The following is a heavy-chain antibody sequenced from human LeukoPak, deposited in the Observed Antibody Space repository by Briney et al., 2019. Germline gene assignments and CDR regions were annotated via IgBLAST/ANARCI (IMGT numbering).Heavy chain of an antibody. J-gene: IGHJ6*03. CDR2: ISSSGSTI. CDR3: ARDPKEGSYWDNYYYYYMDV. CDR1: GFTFSDYY. D-gene: IGHD1-26*01. Sequence: GGSLRLSCAASGFTFSDYYMSWLRQAPGKGLEWVSYISSSGSTIYYADSVKGRFTISRDNAKNSLYLQMNGLRAEDTAVYYCARDPKEGSYWDNYYYYYMDVWGKGTTVTVSS. V-gene: IGHV3-11*01.